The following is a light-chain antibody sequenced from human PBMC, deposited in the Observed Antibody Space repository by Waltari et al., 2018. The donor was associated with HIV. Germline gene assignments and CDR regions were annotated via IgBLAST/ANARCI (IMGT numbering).Light chain of an antibody. CDR1: TINYNS. CDR2: EGT. Sequence: QSALTQPASVSGSPGQSVTISCTGPTINYNSVSWYQQHPAKAPTLIIFEGTYRPSGVSNRCAGSKSGNTASLTISGLQGEDDAHYYCSSYTASGSVIFGGGTNLTVL. V-gene: IGLV2-14*03. J-gene: IGLJ2*01. CDR3: SSYTASGSVI.